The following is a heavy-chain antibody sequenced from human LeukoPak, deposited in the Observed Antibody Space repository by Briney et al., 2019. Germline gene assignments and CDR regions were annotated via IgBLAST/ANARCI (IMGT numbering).Heavy chain of an antibody. J-gene: IGHJ4*02. CDR2: IKQDGSEK. CDR1: GFTFSSYW. Sequence: PGGSLRLSCAASGFTFSSYWMSWVRQAPGKGLEWVANIKQDGSEKYYVDSVTGRFTISRDNAKNSLYLQMNSLRAEDTAVYYCAKAWLIGQQLVLNAFDYWGQGTLVTVSS. D-gene: IGHD6-13*01. CDR3: AKAWLIGQQLVLNAFDY. V-gene: IGHV3-7*01.